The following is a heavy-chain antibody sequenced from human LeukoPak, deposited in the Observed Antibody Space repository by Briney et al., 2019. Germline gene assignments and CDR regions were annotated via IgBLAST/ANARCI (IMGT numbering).Heavy chain of an antibody. CDR1: GGSISNYY. D-gene: IGHD2-15*01. CDR2: THYTGDG. CDR3: AREDVVVAAGRTGNWYSDI. Sequence: SETLSLTCSVSGGSISNYYWSWIRQPPGKGLEWIAYTHYTGDGNSNPSLKSRLTTSVDTSKNQFSLKLRSVTAADTAVYYCAREDVVVAAGRTGNWYSDIWGRGTLVTVSS. V-gene: IGHV4-59*01. J-gene: IGHJ2*01.